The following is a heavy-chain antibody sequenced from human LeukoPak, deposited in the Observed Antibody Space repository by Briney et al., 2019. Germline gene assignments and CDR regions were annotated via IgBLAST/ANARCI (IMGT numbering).Heavy chain of an antibody. Sequence: SETLSLTCTVSGGSISSYYWSWIRQPPGKGLEWIGSIYYSGTTYCNPSLKSRVSISVDTSKNQFSLKLRSVTAADTAVYYCARLVGAATDPFDYWGQGTLVTVSS. D-gene: IGHD1-26*01. CDR2: IYYSGTT. J-gene: IGHJ4*02. CDR1: GGSISSYY. V-gene: IGHV4-59*04. CDR3: ARLVGAATDPFDY.